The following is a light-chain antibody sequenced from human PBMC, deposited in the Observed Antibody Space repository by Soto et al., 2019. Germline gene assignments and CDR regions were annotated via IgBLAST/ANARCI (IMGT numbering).Light chain of an antibody. CDR3: TSYAGSNTYV. CDR2: EVV. V-gene: IGLV2-8*01. CDR1: KNDIGVYDF. J-gene: IGLJ1*01. Sequence: QSVLTQPPSASGSPGQSVTISCTGTKNDIGVYDFVSWYQHHPGKAPRLIIYEVVQRPSGVPDRFSGSKSGNTASLTVSGLQAADEADYFCTSYAGSNTYVFGRGTKVT.